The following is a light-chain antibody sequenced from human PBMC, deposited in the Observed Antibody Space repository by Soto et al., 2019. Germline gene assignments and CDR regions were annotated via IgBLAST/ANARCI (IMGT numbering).Light chain of an antibody. Sequence: EIVLTQSPGTLSLSPGDRATLSCRASQRISSIYLAWYQQRPGLAPRLLIYGTSIRASGIPDRFSGSVSGTDFTLTITRLEPEDFAVYYCQQYGSSHRTFGQGTKV. CDR2: GTS. CDR1: QRISSIY. CDR3: QQYGSSHRT. V-gene: IGKV3-20*01. J-gene: IGKJ1*01.